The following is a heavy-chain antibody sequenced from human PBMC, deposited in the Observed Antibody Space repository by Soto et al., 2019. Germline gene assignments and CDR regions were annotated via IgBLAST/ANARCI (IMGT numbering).Heavy chain of an antibody. Sequence: ASVKVSCKASGYTFTGHYIHWVRQAPGQGLEWMGWINPNSGATRYAQKFQGRVTMTRDTSISTAYMEVSKLRSDDTAVYSCARDTAQLNYYGMDVWGRGTTVTVSS. CDR3: ARDTAQLNYYGMDV. CDR1: GYTFTGHY. J-gene: IGHJ6*02. V-gene: IGHV1-2*02. CDR2: INPNSGAT. D-gene: IGHD6-6*01.